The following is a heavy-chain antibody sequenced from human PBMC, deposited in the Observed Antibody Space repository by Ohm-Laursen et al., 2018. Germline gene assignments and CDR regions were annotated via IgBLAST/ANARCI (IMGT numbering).Heavy chain of an antibody. CDR1: GGSISSYY. D-gene: IGHD1-1*01. V-gene: IGHV4-4*07. CDR3: ATRTKGGWGLDY. J-gene: IGHJ4*02. CDR2: IYTSGST. Sequence: GTLSLTCTVSGGSISSYYWSWIRQPAGKGLEWIGRIYTSGSTHYNPSLKSRVTVSVDTSKNQFSLKLTSVTAADTAVYYCATRTKGGWGLDYWGQGTPVTVSS.